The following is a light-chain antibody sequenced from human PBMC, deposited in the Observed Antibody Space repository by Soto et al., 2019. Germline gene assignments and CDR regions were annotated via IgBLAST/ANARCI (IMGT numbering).Light chain of an antibody. CDR2: AAS. V-gene: IGKV1-27*01. CDR3: QKYNRARRA. J-gene: IGKJ1*01. Sequence: DIQMTQSPSSLSASVGDRVTITCRASQGISNYLAWYQQKPGKVPKLLIYAASTLQSGVPSRFSGSGSGTDVTLTISSLQPEDVATYYCQKYNRARRAFGQGPEVEI. CDR1: QGISNY.